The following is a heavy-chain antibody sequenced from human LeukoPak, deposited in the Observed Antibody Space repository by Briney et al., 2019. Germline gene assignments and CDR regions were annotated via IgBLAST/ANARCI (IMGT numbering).Heavy chain of an antibody. Sequence: GGSLRLSCAASGVTFSSYAMSWVRQAPGKGLEWVSDISGSGGSTYYADSVKGRFTISRDNSKNSLYLQMNSLRAEDTAVYYFAKGGDYYDSSGYYSWGQGTLVTVSS. CDR2: ISGSGGST. V-gene: IGHV3-23*01. J-gene: IGHJ4*02. CDR3: AKGGDYYDSSGYYS. CDR1: GVTFSSYA. D-gene: IGHD3-22*01.